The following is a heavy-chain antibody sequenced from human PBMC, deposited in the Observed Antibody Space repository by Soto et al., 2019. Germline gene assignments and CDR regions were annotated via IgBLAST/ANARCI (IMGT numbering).Heavy chain of an antibody. CDR3: ARAERGRSGYYSAY. CDR1: GFTFSTYT. J-gene: IGHJ4*02. CDR2: ISSGSNTI. V-gene: IGHV3-48*02. D-gene: IGHD3-22*01. Sequence: EVQLVESGGDLVQPGGSLRLSCAASGFTFSTYTMNWVRQAPGKGLEWLSYISSGSNTIYYADSVKGRFTISRDNAKSSLYLQMNSLRDEDTAVYYCARAERGRSGYYSAYWGQGTLVTVSS.